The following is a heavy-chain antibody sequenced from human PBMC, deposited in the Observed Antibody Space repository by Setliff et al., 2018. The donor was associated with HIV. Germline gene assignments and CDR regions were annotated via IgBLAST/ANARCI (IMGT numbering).Heavy chain of an antibody. CDR2: IKQDGSEK. D-gene: IGHD1-1*01. Sequence: GALRLSCAASGFSFSNYAMTWVRQAPGKGLEWVANIKQDGSEKYYGDSVQGRFTVSRDNAENSVYLQMNSLRGEDTAVYYCARGRPTGYFDCWGQGTLVTVSS. J-gene: IGHJ4*02. V-gene: IGHV3-7*01. CDR1: GFSFSNYA. CDR3: ARGRPTGYFDC.